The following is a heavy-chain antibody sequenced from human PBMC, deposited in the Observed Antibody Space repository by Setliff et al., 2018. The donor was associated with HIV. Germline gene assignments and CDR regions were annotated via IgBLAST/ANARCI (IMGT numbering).Heavy chain of an antibody. Sequence: ASVKVSCKASGYTFTTYCMHWVRQAPGQGLEWMAVINPSVGSTNFAQMFQGRVTMTRDTSTSTVYMELSSLRSEDTAVYYCARDPLDGDGPFDYWGQGTLVTVSS. J-gene: IGHJ4*02. CDR1: GYTFTTYC. CDR2: INPSVGST. V-gene: IGHV1-46*01. D-gene: IGHD7-27*01. CDR3: ARDPLDGDGPFDY.